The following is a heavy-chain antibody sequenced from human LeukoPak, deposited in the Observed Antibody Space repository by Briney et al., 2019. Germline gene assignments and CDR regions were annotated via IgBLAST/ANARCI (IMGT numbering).Heavy chain of an antibody. CDR1: GGSISSGDYH. Sequence: SETLSLTCTVSGGSISSGDYHWSWIRQPPGKGLEWIGYIYYSGSTYYNPSLKSRVTISVDTSKNQFSLKLSSVTAADTAVYYCARDGGMNCSGGSCYSLDYWGQGTLVTVSS. V-gene: IGHV4-30-4*01. D-gene: IGHD2-15*01. J-gene: IGHJ4*02. CDR3: ARDGGMNCSGGSCYSLDY. CDR2: IYYSGST.